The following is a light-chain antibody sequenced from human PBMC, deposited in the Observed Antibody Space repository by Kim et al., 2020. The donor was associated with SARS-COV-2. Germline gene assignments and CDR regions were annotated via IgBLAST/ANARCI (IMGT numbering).Light chain of an antibody. CDR2: GAS. CDR1: KELENY. V-gene: IGKV1-16*01. J-gene: IGKJ1*01. CDR3: QHYETYPWT. Sequence: AFVVARVNILCRGNKELENYLAWFPQKPGKAPKPLIYGASTLRSGVPSRFSGSGSGTYFTLTITSLQPEDFATYYCQHYETYPWTFGQGTKVDIK.